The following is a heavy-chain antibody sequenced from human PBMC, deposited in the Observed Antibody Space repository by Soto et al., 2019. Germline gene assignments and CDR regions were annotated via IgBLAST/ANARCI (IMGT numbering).Heavy chain of an antibody. CDR1: GGSISSSSYY. D-gene: IGHD3-16*01. CDR2: IYYSGST. Sequence: SETLSLTCTVSGGSISSSSYYWGWIRQPPGKGLEWIGSIYYSGSTYYNPSLKSRVTISVDTSKNQFSLKLSSVTAADAAVYDCARHQRILWGSLFYFDYWGQGTLVTVSS. CDR3: ARHQRILWGSLFYFDY. J-gene: IGHJ4*02. V-gene: IGHV4-39*01.